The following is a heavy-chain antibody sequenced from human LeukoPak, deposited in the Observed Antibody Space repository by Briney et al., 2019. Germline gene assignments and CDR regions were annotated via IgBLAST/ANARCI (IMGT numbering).Heavy chain of an antibody. CDR1: GGSISSSSYY. D-gene: IGHD3-10*01. V-gene: IGHV4-39*07. CDR3: ARVPLGALLWFGEFFDY. CDR2: IYYSGST. J-gene: IGHJ4*02. Sequence: PSETLSLTCTVSGGSISSSSYYWGWIRQPPGKGPEWIGSIYYSGSTYYNPSLKSRVTISVDTSKNQFSLKLSSVTAADTAVYYCARVPLGALLWFGEFFDYWGQGTLVTVSS.